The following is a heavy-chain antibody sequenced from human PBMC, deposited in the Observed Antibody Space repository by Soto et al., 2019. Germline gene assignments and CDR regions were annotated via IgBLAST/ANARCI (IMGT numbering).Heavy chain of an antibody. Sequence: GGSLRLSCAASGFTVSSNYMSWVRQAPEKGLEWVSVIYSGGSTYYADSVKGRFTISRDNSKNTLYLQMNSLRAEDTAVYYCARETYGDYYYYYGMDVWGQGTTVTVSS. V-gene: IGHV3-53*01. CDR1: GFTVSSNY. J-gene: IGHJ6*02. CDR3: ARETYGDYYYYYGMDV. D-gene: IGHD4-17*01. CDR2: IYSGGST.